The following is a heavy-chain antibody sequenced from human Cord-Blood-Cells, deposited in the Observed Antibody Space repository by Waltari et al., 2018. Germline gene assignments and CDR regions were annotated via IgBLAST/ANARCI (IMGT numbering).Heavy chain of an antibody. D-gene: IGHD3-10*01. CDR1: GFTFSSYA. J-gene: IGHJ3*02. CDR3: ARDGPYYYGSGSYYDDAFDI. CDR2: ISYDGSNK. Sequence: QVQLVESGGGVVQPGRSLRLSCAASGFTFSSYAMHWVRQAPGKGLGWVVVISYDGSNKNYADSVKGRFPISRDNSKNTLYLQMNSLRAEDTAVYYCARDGPYYYGSGSYYDDAFDIWGQGTMVTVSS. V-gene: IGHV3-30*04.